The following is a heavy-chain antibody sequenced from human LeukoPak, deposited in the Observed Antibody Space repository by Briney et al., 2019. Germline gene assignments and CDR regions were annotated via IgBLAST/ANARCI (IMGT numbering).Heavy chain of an antibody. D-gene: IGHD3-3*01. CDR2: IKSKTDGGTT. CDR3: TTGDVLRFLEFDY. CDR1: GFPFSNAW. J-gene: IGHJ4*02. V-gene: IGHV3-15*01. Sequence: PGGSLRLSCAASGFPFSNAWMSWVRQAPGKGLEWVGRIKSKTDGGTTDYAAPVKGSFTISRDDSRNTLYLQMNSLKTEDTAVYYCTTGDVLRFLEFDYWGQGTLVTVSS.